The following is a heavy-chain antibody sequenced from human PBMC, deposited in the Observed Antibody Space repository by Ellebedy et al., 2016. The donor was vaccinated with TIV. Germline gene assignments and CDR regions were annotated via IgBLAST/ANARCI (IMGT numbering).Heavy chain of an antibody. CDR1: GASMDSYH. CDR3: AASGEFGELFEAY. CDR2: IYASGTT. Sequence: PGGSLRLSCIVSGASMDSYHWSWIRQPAGQGLEWIGRIYASGTTNYKPSLKGRVIMSIDTSKKQFSLKMSSVTAADTAVYYCAASGEFGELFEAYWGQGTLVSVSS. D-gene: IGHD3-10*01. V-gene: IGHV4-4*07. J-gene: IGHJ4*02.